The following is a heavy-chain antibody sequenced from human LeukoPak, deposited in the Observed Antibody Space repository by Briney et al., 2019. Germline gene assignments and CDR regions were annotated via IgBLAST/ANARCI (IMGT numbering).Heavy chain of an antibody. CDR2: INSDGSST. V-gene: IGHV3-74*01. J-gene: IGHJ4*02. CDR3: ARGPSGSYFDDY. CDR1: GFTLSSYW. D-gene: IGHD1-26*01. Sequence: GGSLRLSCAASGFTLSSYWMHWVRQAPGKGLVWVSRINSDGSSTSYADSVKGRFTISRDNAKNTLYLQMNSLRAEDTAVYYCARGPSGSYFDDYWGQGTLVTVSS.